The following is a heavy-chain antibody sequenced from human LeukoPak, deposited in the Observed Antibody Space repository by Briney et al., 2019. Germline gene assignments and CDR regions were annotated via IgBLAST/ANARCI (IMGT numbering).Heavy chain of an antibody. CDR2: IRNRGNNFAT. V-gene: IGHV3-73*01. CDR3: TREYNTATRGDF. CDR1: GFMFSGSA. J-gene: IGHJ4*02. Sequence: GGSLRLSCTVSGFMFSGSAIHWFRQASGKGLEWIGRIRNRGNNFATDYSASLTGRVTISRDDSKNTAYLQMDSLKSDDTAVYYCTREYNTATRGDFWGQGTLVTVSS. D-gene: IGHD2/OR15-2a*01.